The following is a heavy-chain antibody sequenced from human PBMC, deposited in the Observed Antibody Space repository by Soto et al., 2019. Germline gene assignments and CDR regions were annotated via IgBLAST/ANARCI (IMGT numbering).Heavy chain of an antibody. D-gene: IGHD3-10*01. Sequence: SETLSLPCSVSGASLTAYYWSWIRQPPGKGLERIGSISYSGSTKYNPSLENRVMISLDTAKNQLSLRLTSVPAAATPLYYSAREWDSSGLFDPWGQGALVTVSS. CDR1: GASLTAYY. J-gene: IGHJ5*02. CDR3: AREWDSSGLFDP. V-gene: IGHV4-59*01. CDR2: ISYSGST.